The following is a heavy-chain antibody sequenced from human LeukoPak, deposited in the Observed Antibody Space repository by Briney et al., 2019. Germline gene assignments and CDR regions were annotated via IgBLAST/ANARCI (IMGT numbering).Heavy chain of an antibody. CDR2: ISSSAGST. CDR3: AGGRWFDP. J-gene: IGHJ5*02. Sequence: PGGSLRLSCVASGFTFSSYGMTWVRQDPGKGPEWVSVISSSAGSTYYADSVKGRFTISRDNSKNTLYLQMNSLRAEDTAVYYCAGGRWFDPWGQGTLVTVSS. V-gene: IGHV3-23*01. CDR1: GFTFSSYG.